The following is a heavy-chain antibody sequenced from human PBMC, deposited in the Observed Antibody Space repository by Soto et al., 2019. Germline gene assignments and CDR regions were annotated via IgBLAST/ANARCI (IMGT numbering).Heavy chain of an antibody. Sequence: GESLKISCKGSGYTFTDYWIGWVRQLPGKGLEWMGIIYPGDSDTRYSPSFQGHVTITVDKSTSTAYLQWNTLKASDTAMYYYGSGSYYGMDVWGQGTTVTVSS. D-gene: IGHD3-10*01. V-gene: IGHV5-51*01. CDR1: GYTFTDYW. J-gene: IGHJ6*02. CDR2: IYPGDSDT. CDR3: GSGSYYGMDV.